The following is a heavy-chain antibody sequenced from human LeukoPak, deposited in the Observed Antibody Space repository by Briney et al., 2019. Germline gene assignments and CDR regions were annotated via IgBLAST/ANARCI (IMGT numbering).Heavy chain of an antibody. CDR2: LYSDGNT. J-gene: IGHJ4*02. Sequence: GGSLRLSCAASGFTVITNDMTWVRQAPGKGLEWVSVLYSDGNTKYADSVQGRFTISRDNSKNTLYLEMNSLSPDETAAYYCARGVEPLAANTLAYWGQGTLVTVSS. CDR3: ARGVEPLAANTLAY. D-gene: IGHD1-14*01. V-gene: IGHV3-53*01. CDR1: GFTVITND.